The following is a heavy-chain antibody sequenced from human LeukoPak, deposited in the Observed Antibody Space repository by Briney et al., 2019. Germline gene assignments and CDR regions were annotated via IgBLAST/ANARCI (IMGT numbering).Heavy chain of an antibody. J-gene: IGHJ4*02. D-gene: IGHD2-21*02. CDR2: IHYGGTT. CDR3: TRDIGDFVSDF. CDR1: GGSIGSGYY. V-gene: IGHV4-39*02. Sequence: SETPSLTCTVSGGSIGSGYYWAWIRQPPGKGLEWIGSIHYGGTTHYNPSLQSRVTISADTSKNQFALDLRSVTAADTAVYYCTRDIGDFVSDFWGQGTLVTVSS.